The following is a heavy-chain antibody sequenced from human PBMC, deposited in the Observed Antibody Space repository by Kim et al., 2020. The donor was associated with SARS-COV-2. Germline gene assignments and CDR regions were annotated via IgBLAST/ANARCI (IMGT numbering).Heavy chain of an antibody. Sequence: SETLSLTCAVYGGSFSGYYWSWIRQPPGKGLEWIGEINHSGSTNYNPSLKSRVTISVDTSKNQFSLKLSSVTAADTAVYYCARGRRVIVVVNLYYYYGMDVWGQGTTGTVSS. D-gene: IGHD3-22*01. CDR3: ARGRRVIVVVNLYYYYGMDV. J-gene: IGHJ6*02. V-gene: IGHV4-34*01. CDR2: INHSGST. CDR1: GGSFSGYY.